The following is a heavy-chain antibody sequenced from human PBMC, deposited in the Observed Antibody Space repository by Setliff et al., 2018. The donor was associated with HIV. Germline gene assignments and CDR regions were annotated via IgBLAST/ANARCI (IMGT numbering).Heavy chain of an antibody. CDR3: ARGTWMQARWWFDS. J-gene: IGHJ5*01. D-gene: IGHD5-18*01. Sequence: SVKVPCKASGGTFNNYAISWVRQAPGQGLEWMGGIIPILGTTNYAQKIQGRVKFSADESTGTAYMDLTRLRVDDTAIYYCARGTWMQARWWFDSWGQGTQVTVSS. CDR1: GGTFNNYA. CDR2: IIPILGTT. V-gene: IGHV1-69*13.